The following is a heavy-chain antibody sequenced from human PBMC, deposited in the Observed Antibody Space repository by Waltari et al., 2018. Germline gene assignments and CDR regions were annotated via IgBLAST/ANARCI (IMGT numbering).Heavy chain of an antibody. CDR2: VSGSSGCT. J-gene: IGHJ3*02. Sequence: EVQLVESGGGLVQHGGPLRLSSADSGSSFSNYAMRGVRQAPGRGLGWVSRVSGSSGCTDDADCVKGRFTSSTDNSQTTLYLQMNILGAEDTAGYYCAKDSMWSTSWDDTFDTWGPGTMAPVSS. CDR3: AKDSMWSTSWDDTFDT. CDR1: GSSFSNYA. D-gene: IGHD2-2*01. V-gene: IGHV3-23*04.